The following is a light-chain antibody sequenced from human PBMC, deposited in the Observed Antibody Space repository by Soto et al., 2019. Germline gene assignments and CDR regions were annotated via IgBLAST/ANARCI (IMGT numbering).Light chain of an antibody. CDR2: EVS. J-gene: IGLJ3*02. Sequence: QSALTQPASVSGSPGQSITISCTGTRSDVGGYTYVSWYQQHPRKAPKLIISEVSNRPSGVSHRFSGSKSGNTASLTISGLQAADEADYYCSSYTSSSTLVFGGGTKLTVL. CDR3: SSYTSSSTLV. CDR1: RSDVGGYTY. V-gene: IGLV2-14*01.